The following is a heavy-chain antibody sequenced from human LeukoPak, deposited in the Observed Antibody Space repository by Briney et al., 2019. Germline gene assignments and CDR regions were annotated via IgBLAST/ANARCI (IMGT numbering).Heavy chain of an antibody. CDR1: GFTFSSYA. Sequence: PGGSLRLSCAASGFTFSSYAMSWVGQAPGKGLEGVSAISGSGGGTYYADSVQGRFTISRDNSKKTLYLQMNSLRAEGQALVFCAKDPRDYDSSGYYLYYFDYWGQGTLVTVSS. V-gene: IGHV3-23*01. CDR3: AKDPRDYDSSGYYLYYFDY. D-gene: IGHD3-22*01. J-gene: IGHJ4*02. CDR2: ISGSGGGT.